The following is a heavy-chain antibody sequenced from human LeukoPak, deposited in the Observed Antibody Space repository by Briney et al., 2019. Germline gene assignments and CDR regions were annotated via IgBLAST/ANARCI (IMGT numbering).Heavy chain of an antibody. CDR2: INPSGGST. J-gene: IGHJ4*02. Sequence: ASVKVSCKASGYTFTSYYMHWVRQAPGQGLEWMGIINPSGGSTSYAQKFQGRVTMTRDTSISTAYMELSRLRSDDTAVYYCARAGGYSSSWYPPNVWGQGTLVTVSS. V-gene: IGHV1-46*01. CDR3: ARAGGYSSSWYPPNV. D-gene: IGHD6-13*01. CDR1: GYTFTSYY.